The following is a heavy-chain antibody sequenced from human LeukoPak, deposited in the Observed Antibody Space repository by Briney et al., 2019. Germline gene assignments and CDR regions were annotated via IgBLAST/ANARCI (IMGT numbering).Heavy chain of an antibody. Sequence: SETLSLTCTVSGGSISIYYWNWIRQPAGKGLEWIGRIFTSGITNYNPSLKSRFTMSVDTSKNQFSLNLSSVIAADTAIYYCARETSGTYYNPLGYMDVWGKGTTVTVSS. CDR3: ARETSGTYYNPLGYMDV. CDR2: IFTSGIT. V-gene: IGHV4-4*07. J-gene: IGHJ6*03. CDR1: GGSISIYY. D-gene: IGHD3-10*01.